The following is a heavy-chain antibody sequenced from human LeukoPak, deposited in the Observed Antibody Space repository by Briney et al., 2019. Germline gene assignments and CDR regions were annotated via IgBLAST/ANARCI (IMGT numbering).Heavy chain of an antibody. CDR3: AKDFRFGLELPMYYFDY. Sequence: GASLRLSCAASGFTFSSYATSWGRQGPGKGREWVSAICGSGGSTYYADSVKGRFTTSRVNSTNTLYLQMNSLRAEDTAVYYCAKDFRFGLELPMYYFDYWGQGRLVTASS. V-gene: IGHV3-23*01. CDR1: GFTFSSYA. J-gene: IGHJ4*02. D-gene: IGHD1-7*01. CDR2: ICGSGGST.